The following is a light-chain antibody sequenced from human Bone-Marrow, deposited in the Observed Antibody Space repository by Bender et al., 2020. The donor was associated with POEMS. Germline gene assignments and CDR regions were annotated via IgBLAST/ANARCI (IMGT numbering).Light chain of an antibody. CDR2: DSS. V-gene: IGLV1-40*01. Sequence: QSALTQPPSVSGSPGQSITISCTGSSSNIGSNYDVHWYQQLPGAAPKLVIFDSSHRPSGVPDRFSGSKSGMSASLAITGLQAEDESVYYCQSYDSDLSGVVFGGGTKVTVL. J-gene: IGLJ2*01. CDR3: QSYDSDLSGVV. CDR1: SSNIGSNYD.